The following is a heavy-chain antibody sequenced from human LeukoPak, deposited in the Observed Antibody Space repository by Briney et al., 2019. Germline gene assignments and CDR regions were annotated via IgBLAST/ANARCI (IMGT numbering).Heavy chain of an antibody. D-gene: IGHD4-11*01. CDR2: FYTSGST. CDR3: ARERDYSNAYVMDV. Sequence: SETLSLTCTVSGGSISDYYWSWIRQPAGKGLGWTGRFYTSGSTNYNPSLKRRVTMSVDTSKNQFSLRLSSVTAADTAVYYCARERDYSNAYVMDVWGQGTTVTVSS. V-gene: IGHV4-4*07. CDR1: GGSISDYY. J-gene: IGHJ6*02.